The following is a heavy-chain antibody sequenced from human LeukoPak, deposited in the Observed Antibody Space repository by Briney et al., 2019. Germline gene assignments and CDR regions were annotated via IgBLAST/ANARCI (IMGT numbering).Heavy chain of an antibody. D-gene: IGHD1-26*01. V-gene: IGHV1-2*02. CDR1: GYTFTGYY. CDR3: AREPSGGVGAFDI. J-gene: IGHJ3*02. CDR2: INPNSGGT. Sequence: ASVKVSCKASGYTFTGYYMHWVRQAPGQGLEWMGWINPNSGGTNYAQRFQGRVTMTRDTSISTAYMELSRLRSDDTAVYYCAREPSGGVGAFDIWGQGTMVTVSS.